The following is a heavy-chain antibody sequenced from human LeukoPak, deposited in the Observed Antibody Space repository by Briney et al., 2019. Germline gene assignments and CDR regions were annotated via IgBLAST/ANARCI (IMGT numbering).Heavy chain of an antibody. V-gene: IGHV1-46*01. Sequence: ASGKVSCKTSRYTFTSYYLHWVRQAPGQGLEWMGAINHSGGSTSYAQKFQGRVTVTRDTSTSTAYMELSSLRSEDTAVYYCARGSGWYWGQGTLVTVSS. CDR1: RYTFTSYY. CDR2: INHSGGST. CDR3: ARGSGWY. D-gene: IGHD6-19*01. J-gene: IGHJ4*02.